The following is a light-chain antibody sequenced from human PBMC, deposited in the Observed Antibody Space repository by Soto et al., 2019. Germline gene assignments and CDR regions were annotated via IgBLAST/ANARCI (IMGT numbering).Light chain of an antibody. J-gene: IGKJ4*01. CDR2: AAS. V-gene: IGKV1-39*01. CDR1: QTISSW. Sequence: DIQMTQSTSTLSGSVGDRVTITCRASQTISSWLAWYQQKPGKAPKLLIYAASSLQSGVPSRLSGSGSGTDFTLTISSLQPEDFATYYCQQSYSTPPELTFGGGTMVDI. CDR3: QQSYSTPPELT.